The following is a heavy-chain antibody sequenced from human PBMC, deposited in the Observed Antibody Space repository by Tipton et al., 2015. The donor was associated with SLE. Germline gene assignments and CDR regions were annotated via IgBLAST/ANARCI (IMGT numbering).Heavy chain of an antibody. CDR1: GASVTTSGYY. J-gene: IGHJ2*01. CDR3: ARIGQWLIQGYFDL. CDR2: IHYSGGT. Sequence: TLSLTCTVSGASVTTSGYYWGWIRRPPGKGLEWIGSIHYSGGTYYNPSLKSRVSISVDTSKNQFSLKLSSVTAADTAVYYCARIGQWLIQGYFDLWGRGTLVTVSS. V-gene: IGHV4-39*01. D-gene: IGHD6-19*01.